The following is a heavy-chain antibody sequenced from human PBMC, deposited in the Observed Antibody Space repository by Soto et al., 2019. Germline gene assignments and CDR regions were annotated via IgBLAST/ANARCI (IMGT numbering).Heavy chain of an antibody. CDR3: ARDLVVLMVYAKSDYYYYGMDV. Sequence: ASVKVSCKASGGTFSSYAISWVRQAPGQGLEWMGGIIPIFGTANHAQKFQGRVTITADESTSTAYMELSSLRSEDTAVYYCARDLVVLMVYAKSDYYYYGMDVWGQGTTVTVSS. CDR2: IIPIFGTA. D-gene: IGHD2-8*01. V-gene: IGHV1-69*13. J-gene: IGHJ6*02. CDR1: GGTFSSYA.